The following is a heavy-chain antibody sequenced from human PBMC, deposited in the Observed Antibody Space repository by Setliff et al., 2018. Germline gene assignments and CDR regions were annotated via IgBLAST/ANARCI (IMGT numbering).Heavy chain of an antibody. CDR1: GYISTNYY. CDR3: ARVGGYASAWHGIEAFDI. CDR2: INANTGGT. D-gene: IGHD6-19*01. J-gene: IGHJ3*02. Sequence: ASVKVSCKTSGYISTNYYIHWVRQAPGQGLEWMGWINANTGGTREVQKFQGRVTMTRDTSIDTAYMEVNRLTFDDTAVYYCARVGGYASAWHGIEAFDIWGQGTKVT. V-gene: IGHV1-2*02.